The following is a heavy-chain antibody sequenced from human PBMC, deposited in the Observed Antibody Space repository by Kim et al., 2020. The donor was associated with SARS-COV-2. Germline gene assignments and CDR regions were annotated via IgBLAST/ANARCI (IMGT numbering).Heavy chain of an antibody. V-gene: IGHV1-69*04. Sequence: SVKVSCKASGGTFNNYAITWLRQAPGQGLEWMGRIIPIVGTVSYAQKFKGRVTITADTSTNTVYMDLSSLRFDDTAVYYCAESRPVRPNTAWFDPWGQGTLVTVSS. J-gene: IGHJ5*02. D-gene: IGHD4-17*01. CDR1: GGTFNNYA. CDR2: IIPIVGTV. CDR3: AESRPVRPNTAWFDP.